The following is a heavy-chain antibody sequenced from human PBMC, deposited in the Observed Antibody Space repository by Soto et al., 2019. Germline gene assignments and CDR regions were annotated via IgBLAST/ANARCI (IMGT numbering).Heavy chain of an antibody. V-gene: IGHV1-46*01. CDR3: ARGGSGYSGYDYCDY. Sequence: QVQLVQSGAEVKKPGASVKVSCKASGYTFTSYYMHWVRQAPGQGLEWMGIINPSGGSTSYAQKCQGRVTMTRDTSTSTVYMELSSLRSEDTAVYYCARGGSGYSGYDYCDYWGQGTLVTVSS. CDR2: INPSGGST. D-gene: IGHD5-12*01. CDR1: GYTFTSYY. J-gene: IGHJ4*02.